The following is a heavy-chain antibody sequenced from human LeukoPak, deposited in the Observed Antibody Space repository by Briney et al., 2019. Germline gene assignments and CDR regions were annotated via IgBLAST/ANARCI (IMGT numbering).Heavy chain of an antibody. V-gene: IGHV1-2*04. CDR3: AREVNPNWFDP. CDR2: INPNSGGT. J-gene: IGHJ5*02. CDR1: GYTFTGYY. Sequence: ASVKVSCEASGYTFTGYYMHWVRQAPGQGLEWMGWINPNSGGTNYAQKFQGWVTMTRDTSISTAYMELSRLRSDDTAVYYCAREVNPNWFDPWGQGTLVTVSS. D-gene: IGHD3-22*01.